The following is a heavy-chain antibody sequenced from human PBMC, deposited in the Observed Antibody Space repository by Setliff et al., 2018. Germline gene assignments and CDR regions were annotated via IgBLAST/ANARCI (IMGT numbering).Heavy chain of an antibody. D-gene: IGHD5-12*01. J-gene: IGHJ6*02. V-gene: IGHV1-46*01. CDR3: ATGSSRGYSGYPRPYGMDV. CDR1: GYTFTSYY. CDR2: INPSGGST. Sequence: ASVKVSCKASGYTFTSYYMHWVRQAPGQGLEWMGIINPSGGSTSYAQKFQGRVTMTRDTSTSTAYMELSSLRSEDTAVYYCATGSSRGYSGYPRPYGMDVWGQGTTVTVSS.